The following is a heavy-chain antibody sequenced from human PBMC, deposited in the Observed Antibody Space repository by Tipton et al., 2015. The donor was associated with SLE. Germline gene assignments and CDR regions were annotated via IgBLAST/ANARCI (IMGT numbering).Heavy chain of an antibody. CDR2: VYYSGST. CDR1: GGSISSSSYY. D-gene: IGHD3-9*01. CDR3: ARVGILTGYYPWFDP. J-gene: IGHJ5*02. Sequence: TLSLTCTVSGGSISSSSYYWGWIRQPPGKGLEWIGSVYYSGSTYYNPSLKSRFTISVDMSKNQFSLKLSSVTAADTAVYYCARVGILTGYYPWFDPWGQGTLVTVSS. V-gene: IGHV4-39*07.